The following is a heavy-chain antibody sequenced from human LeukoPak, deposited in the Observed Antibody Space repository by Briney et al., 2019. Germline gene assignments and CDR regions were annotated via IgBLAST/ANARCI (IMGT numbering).Heavy chain of an antibody. J-gene: IGHJ5*02. Sequence: SGTLSLTCTVSGGSISSSNWWSWVRQPPGKGLEWIGEIYHSGSTIYNPSLKSRVTMSVDKSKNQFSLKLSSVTAADTAVYYCARDSGTTGEVKFDPWGQGTLVTVSS. CDR3: ARDSGTTGEVKFDP. CDR1: GGSISSSNW. D-gene: IGHD3-10*01. V-gene: IGHV4-4*02. CDR2: IYHSGST.